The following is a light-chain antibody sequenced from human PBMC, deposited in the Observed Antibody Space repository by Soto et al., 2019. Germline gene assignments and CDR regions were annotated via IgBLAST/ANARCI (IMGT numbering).Light chain of an antibody. CDR2: AAS. J-gene: IGKJ1*01. CDR1: QSISSY. Sequence: DIQMTQSPSSLSASVGDRVAITCRASQSISSYLNWYQQKPGKAPKLLIYAASSLQSGVPSRFSGSGSGTDFTLPISSLQPEDFATYYCQQSYSTPRTFG. CDR3: QQSYSTPRT. V-gene: IGKV1-39*01.